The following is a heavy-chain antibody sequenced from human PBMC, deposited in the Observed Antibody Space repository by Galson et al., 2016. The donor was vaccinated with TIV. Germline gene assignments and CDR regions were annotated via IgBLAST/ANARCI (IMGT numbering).Heavy chain of an antibody. D-gene: IGHD1-26*01. CDR3: ARAPYSGNYYYFDY. J-gene: IGHJ4*02. V-gene: IGHV3-66*02. CDR2: SYSDDRA. Sequence: SLRLSCAASGFSVRSSYMTWVRQAPGKGLEWVSVSYSDDRASYADSVKGRFSISRDNSNNRVFLQMNGLRPGDTAVYYCARAPYSGNYYYFDYWGQGTLVTVSS. CDR1: GFSVRSSY.